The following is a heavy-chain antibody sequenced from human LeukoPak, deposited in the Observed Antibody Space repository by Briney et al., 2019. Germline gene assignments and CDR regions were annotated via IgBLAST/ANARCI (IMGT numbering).Heavy chain of an antibody. D-gene: IGHD1/OR15-1a*01. Sequence: SETLSLTCTVSGGSINIHYWSWIRQPPGKGLEWLGNIYYSGSTNYNPSLKSRVTISIDTSKNQFSLNLSSVAAADTAVYYCARDFNWNTDAFDVWGQGTMVTVSS. V-gene: IGHV4-59*11. CDR3: ARDFNWNTDAFDV. CDR2: IYYSGST. J-gene: IGHJ3*01. CDR1: GGSINIHY.